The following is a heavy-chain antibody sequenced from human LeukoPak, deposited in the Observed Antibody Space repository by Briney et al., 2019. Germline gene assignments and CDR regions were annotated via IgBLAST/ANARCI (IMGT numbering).Heavy chain of an antibody. Sequence: PSETLSLTCAVSGYSISSGYYWGWIRQPPGKGLEWIGSIYHSGSTYYNPSLKSRVTISVDTSKNQFSLKLSSVTAADTAVYCCARRGYSSSYYFDYWGQGTLVTVSS. CDR3: ARRGYSSSYYFDY. J-gene: IGHJ4*02. V-gene: IGHV4-38-2*01. D-gene: IGHD6-6*01. CDR2: IYHSGST. CDR1: GYSISSGYY.